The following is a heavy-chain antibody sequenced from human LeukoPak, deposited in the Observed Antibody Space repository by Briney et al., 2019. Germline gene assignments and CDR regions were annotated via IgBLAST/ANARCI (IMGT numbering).Heavy chain of an antibody. J-gene: IGHJ4*02. V-gene: IGHV3-7*04. D-gene: IGHD5-12*01. Sequence: GGSLRLSCVASGFTLSNYWMGWVRQAPGKGLDWVASINQDGSGKYYVDSVKGRFTVSRDIAKNSLYLQMSSLRAEDTAVYYCARASSGSYDYWGQGNMVTVSS. CDR1: GFTLSNYW. CDR2: INQDGSGK. CDR3: ARASSGSYDY.